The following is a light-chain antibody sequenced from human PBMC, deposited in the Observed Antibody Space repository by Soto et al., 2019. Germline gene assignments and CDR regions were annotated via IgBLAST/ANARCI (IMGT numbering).Light chain of an antibody. CDR2: EVR. CDR1: SSDIGGYNY. Sequence: QSALTQPASVSGSPGQSITVSCTGTSSDIGGYNYVSWYQQHPGKAPKLMIYEVRNRPSGVSNRFSGSKSGNTASLTISRLQDEQEAASYCSSFKSGALYVFGTGTKVTV. J-gene: IGLJ1*01. V-gene: IGLV2-14*01. CDR3: SSFKSGALYV.